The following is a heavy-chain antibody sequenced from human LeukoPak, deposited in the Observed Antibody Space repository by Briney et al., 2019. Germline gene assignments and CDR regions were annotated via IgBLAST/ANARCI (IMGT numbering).Heavy chain of an antibody. CDR3: ARAFGYDWRLDY. D-gene: IGHD5-12*01. CDR1: GITVSSSY. V-gene: IGHV3-53*01. J-gene: IGHJ4*02. CDR2: IYSGGST. Sequence: GGSLRLSCAASGITVSSSYLGWVRQAPGKGLEWISLIYSGGSTYYADSVKGRFTVSRDNSKNTLYLQMDSLRAEYTAVDYCARAFGYDWRLDYWGQGTLVTVSS.